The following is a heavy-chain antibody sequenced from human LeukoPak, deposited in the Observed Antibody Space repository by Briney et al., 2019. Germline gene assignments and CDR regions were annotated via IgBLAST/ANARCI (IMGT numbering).Heavy chain of an antibody. Sequence: GASVKVSCKASGYTFTSYYMHWVRQAPGQGLEWMGIINPSGGSTSYAQKFQGRVTMTRDTSISTAYMELRRLRSDDTAVYYCARGSPPRRNYDSRGYYSYYFDYWGQGTLVTVSS. D-gene: IGHD3-22*01. J-gene: IGHJ4*02. V-gene: IGHV1-46*01. CDR1: GYTFTSYY. CDR3: ARGSPPRRNYDSRGYYSYYFDY. CDR2: INPSGGST.